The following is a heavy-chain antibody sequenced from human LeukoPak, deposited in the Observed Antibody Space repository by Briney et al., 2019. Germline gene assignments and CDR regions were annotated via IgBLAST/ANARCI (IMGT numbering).Heavy chain of an antibody. CDR3: ARGLRLRYFDWSNGDAFDI. D-gene: IGHD3-9*01. CDR2: INHSGST. V-gene: IGHV4-34*01. CDR1: SGSFSGYY. J-gene: IGHJ3*02. Sequence: SETLSLTCTVSSGSFSGYYWSWIRQPPGKGLEWIGEINHSGSTHYNPSLKSRVTISVDTSKNQFSLKLSSVTAADTAVYYCARGLRLRYFDWSNGDAFDIWGQGTMVTVSS.